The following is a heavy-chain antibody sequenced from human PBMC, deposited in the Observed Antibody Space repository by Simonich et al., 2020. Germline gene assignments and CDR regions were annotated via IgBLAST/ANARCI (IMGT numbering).Heavy chain of an antibody. V-gene: IGHV3-48*03. J-gene: IGHJ4*02. D-gene: IGHD4-17*01. CDR3: ARHYYGDYYFDY. CDR2: IRSRSSTI. Sequence: EVQLVESGGGLVQPGGSLRLSCAASGFTFSSYEMNWVRQAPGKGLEWVSYIRSRSSTIYYADSVKGRFTISRDNAKNSLYLQMNSLRAEDTAVYYCARHYYGDYYFDYWGQGTLVTVSS. CDR1: GFTFSSYE.